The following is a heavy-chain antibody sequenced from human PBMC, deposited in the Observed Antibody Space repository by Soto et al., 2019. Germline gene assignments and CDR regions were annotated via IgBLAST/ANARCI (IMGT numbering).Heavy chain of an antibody. J-gene: IGHJ3*02. Sequence: PGGSLRLSCAASGFTFSSYGMHWVRQAPGKGLEWVAVISYDGSNKYYADSVKGRFTISRDNSKNTLYLQMNSLRAEDTAVYYCANGYNWNSSHGARRSDAFDIWGQGTMVTVSS. V-gene: IGHV3-30*18. CDR3: ANGYNWNSSHGARRSDAFDI. CDR1: GFTFSSYG. D-gene: IGHD1-20*01. CDR2: ISYDGSNK.